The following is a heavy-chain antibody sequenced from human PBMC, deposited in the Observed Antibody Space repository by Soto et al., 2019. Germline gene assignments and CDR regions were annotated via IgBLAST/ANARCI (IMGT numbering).Heavy chain of an antibody. V-gene: IGHV1-18*01. CDR1: GYTFTSYG. D-gene: IGHD3-9*01. CDR3: ARPYIFTGYRYFDY. Sequence: QVPLVQSGAEVKKPGASVKVSCKASGYTFTSYGISWVRPAPGQGLEWMGWTSAYNGNTCYAQKLQGRVTMATDTSTSTTYMELRSLSSDDTAVYYCARPYIFTGYRYFDYWGQGTMVTVSS. J-gene: IGHJ4*02. CDR2: TSAYNGNT.